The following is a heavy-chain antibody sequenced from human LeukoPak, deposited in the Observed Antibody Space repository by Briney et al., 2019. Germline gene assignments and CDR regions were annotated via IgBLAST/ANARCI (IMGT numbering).Heavy chain of an antibody. CDR3: AKDNRRHYTSGPNPDSLH. V-gene: IGHV3-74*01. J-gene: IGHJ4*02. CDR1: GFTFSNCW. CDR2: INTDGSVT. Sequence: PGGSLRLSCAASGFTFSNCWMNWVRQAPGKGLVWVSHINTDGSVTRNADSVKGRFTISRDNAKNSLYLQMNSLRVEDTAFYYCAKDNRRHYTSGPNPDSLHWGQGALVTVSS. D-gene: IGHD6-25*01.